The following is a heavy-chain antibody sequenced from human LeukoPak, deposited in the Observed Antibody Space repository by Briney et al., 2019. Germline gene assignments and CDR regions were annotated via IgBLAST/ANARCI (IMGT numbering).Heavy chain of an antibody. J-gene: IGHJ4*02. CDR2: ISYDGSNK. V-gene: IGHV3-30*03. Sequence: SGGSLRLSCAASGFTFTNYGMNWVRQAPGKGLEWVAVISYDGSNKYYADSVKGRFTISRDNSKNTLYLQMNSLRAEDTAVYYCARDRIVVVPAAYFDYWGQGTLVTVSS. D-gene: IGHD2-2*01. CDR1: GFTFTNYG. CDR3: ARDRIVVVPAAYFDY.